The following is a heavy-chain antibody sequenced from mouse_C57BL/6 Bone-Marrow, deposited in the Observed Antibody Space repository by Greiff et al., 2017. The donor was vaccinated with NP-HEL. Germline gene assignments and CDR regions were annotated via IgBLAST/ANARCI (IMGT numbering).Heavy chain of an antibody. CDR3: ARCIYGGYYWAMDY. CDR1: GYTFTDYY. Sequence: VQLQQSGPELVKPGASVKISCKASGYTFTDYYMNWVKQSHGKSLEWIGDINPNNGGTSYNQKFKGKGTLTVDKSSSTAYMELRSLTSEDSAVYYCARCIYGGYYWAMDYWGQGTSVTVSS. CDR2: INPNNGGT. V-gene: IGHV1-26*01. D-gene: IGHD2-3*01. J-gene: IGHJ4*01.